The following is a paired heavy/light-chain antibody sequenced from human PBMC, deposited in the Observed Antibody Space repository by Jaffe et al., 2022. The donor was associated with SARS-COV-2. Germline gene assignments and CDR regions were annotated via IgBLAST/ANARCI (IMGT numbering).Light chain of an antibody. V-gene: IGLV1-51*02. J-gene: IGLJ2*01. CDR1: SSNIGNNY. CDR2: EDN. CDR3: GTWDNSLIVGV. Sequence: QSVLTQPPSVSAAPGQKVTISCSGSSSNIGNNYVSWYQRLPGTAPKLLIYEDNKRPSGIPDRFSGSKSGTSATLDITGLQTGDEADYYCGTWDNSLIVGVFGGGTKLTVL.
Heavy chain of an antibody. CDR2: LSYDGNNE. Sequence: QVQLVESGAGVVQPGRSLRLSCAASGFTFSSYAMHWVRQAPGRGLEWVAALSYDGNNEYYADSVKGRFTISRDNSKNTLYLQMNSLRAEDTAVYYCARGDYCSSIRCSYSFDYWGQGTLVTVSS. V-gene: IGHV3-30*04. CDR1: GFTFSSYA. J-gene: IGHJ4*02. D-gene: IGHD2-2*01. CDR3: ARGDYCSSIRCSYSFDY.